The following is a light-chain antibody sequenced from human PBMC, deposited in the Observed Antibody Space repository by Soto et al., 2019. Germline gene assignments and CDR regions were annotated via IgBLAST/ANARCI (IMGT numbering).Light chain of an antibody. V-gene: IGKV3-20*01. Sequence: EIVLTQSPGTLSLSPGERATLSCRASQSVSSSYLAWSQQRPGQAPRLLIYGASSRAAGIPDRFSGSGSGTDFALTITRLEPEDFAVYDCQQYGSSPYTFGQGTKLEIK. CDR2: GAS. CDR1: QSVSSSY. CDR3: QQYGSSPYT. J-gene: IGKJ2*01.